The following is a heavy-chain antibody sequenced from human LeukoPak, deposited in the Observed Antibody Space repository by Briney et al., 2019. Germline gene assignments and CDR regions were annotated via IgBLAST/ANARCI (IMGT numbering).Heavy chain of an antibody. CDR2: IIPILGIA. CDR1: GGTFSSYA. J-gene: IGHJ4*02. V-gene: IGHV1-69*04. CDR3: ARAHIVVVPAAIPRPPEGY. Sequence: ASVKVSCKASGGTFSSYAISWVRQAPGQGLGWMGRIIPILGIANYAQKFQGRVTITADKSTSTAYMELSSLRSEDTAVYYCARAHIVVVPAAIPRPPEGYWGQGTLVTVSS. D-gene: IGHD2-2*01.